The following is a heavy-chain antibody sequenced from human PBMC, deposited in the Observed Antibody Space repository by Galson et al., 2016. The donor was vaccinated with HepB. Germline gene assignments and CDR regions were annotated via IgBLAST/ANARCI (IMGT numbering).Heavy chain of an antibody. V-gene: IGHV1-18*04. Sequence: SVKVSCKASGYRFFTYGISWVRQAPGQGLEWLGWISANSGNTIYAQKFQDRVTMTRDTSASTVYMDLRSLRSDDTAEYYCARDVQFRFDYWGQGTLVIVSS. J-gene: IGHJ4*02. CDR3: ARDVQFRFDY. D-gene: IGHD4-11*01. CDR1: GYRFFTYG. CDR2: ISANSGNT.